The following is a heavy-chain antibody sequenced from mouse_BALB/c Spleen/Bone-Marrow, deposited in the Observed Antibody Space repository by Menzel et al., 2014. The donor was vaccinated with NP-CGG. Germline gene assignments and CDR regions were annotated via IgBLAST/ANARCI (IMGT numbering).Heavy chain of an antibody. CDR2: ISSGSGNT. D-gene: IGHD1-1*01. V-gene: IGHV5-9*03. J-gene: IGHJ4*01. CDR1: GFTFSSYT. Sequence: DVHLVESGGGLVKPGGSLKLSCAASGFTFSSYTMSWVRQTPEKRLEWVATISSGSGNTYYPDSVKGRFTISRDNAKNNLYLQMSSLRSEDTALYYCARPAYYYGSNYAMDYWGQGTSVTVSS. CDR3: ARPAYYYGSNYAMDY.